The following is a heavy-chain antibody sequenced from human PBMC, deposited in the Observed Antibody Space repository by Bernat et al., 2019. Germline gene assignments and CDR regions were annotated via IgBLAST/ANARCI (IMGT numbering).Heavy chain of an antibody. CDR1: GFTFSSYG. Sequence: QVQLVESGGGVVQPGRSLRLSCAASGFTFSSYGMHWVRQAPGKGLEWVAVIWYDGSNKYYADSVKGRLTISRDNSKNTLYLQMNSLRAEDTAVYYCARNWYSSSWYYFDYWGQGTLVTVSS. CDR3: ARNWYSSSWYYFDY. D-gene: IGHD6-13*01. J-gene: IGHJ4*02. CDR2: IWYDGSNK. V-gene: IGHV3-33*01.